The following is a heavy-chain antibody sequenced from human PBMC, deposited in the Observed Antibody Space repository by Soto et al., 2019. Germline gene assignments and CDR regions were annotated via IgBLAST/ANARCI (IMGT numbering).Heavy chain of an antibody. J-gene: IGHJ6*02. D-gene: IGHD6-6*01. CDR1: GGSINSGAYY. Sequence: PSETLSLTCTVSGGSINSGAYYWSWFRQHPGKGLEWIGYIYYSGNTYYNPSLKSRVTISVDTSKNQFSLKLSSVTAADTAVYYCARDYSSSFDVWGQGTTVTVSS. CDR2: IYYSGNT. V-gene: IGHV4-31*03. CDR3: ARDYSSSFDV.